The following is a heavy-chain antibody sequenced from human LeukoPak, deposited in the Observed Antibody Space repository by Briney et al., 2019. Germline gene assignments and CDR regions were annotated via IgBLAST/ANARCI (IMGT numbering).Heavy chain of an antibody. D-gene: IGHD4-17*01. CDR3: ARDYGDSI. CDR1: GFTFSTYW. CDR2: INEDGSDK. J-gene: IGHJ4*02. Sequence: GGSLRLSCAASGFTFSTYWMTWVPQAPGKGLEWVANINEDGSDKHYVDSVKGRFTISRDNARSSLYLQMNTLGADDTAVYYCARDYGDSIWGQGTVVTVSS. V-gene: IGHV3-7*01.